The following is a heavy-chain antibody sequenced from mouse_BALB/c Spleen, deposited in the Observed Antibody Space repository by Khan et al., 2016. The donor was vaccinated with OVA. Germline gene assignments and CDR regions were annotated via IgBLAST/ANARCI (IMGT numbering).Heavy chain of an antibody. Sequence: QVQLKESGPGLVAPSQNLSITCTVSGFSLSDYGVSWIRQPPGKGLEWLGVIWGGGSTYYNSAPKSRLSISKDNSKSQVFLKMSSLQSDDTAMFYCAKGIWSYYYTLDYWGQGTSGTVSS. CDR2: IWGGGST. J-gene: IGHJ4*01. CDR1: GFSLSDYG. V-gene: IGHV2-6-5*01. CDR3: AKGIWSYYYTLDY.